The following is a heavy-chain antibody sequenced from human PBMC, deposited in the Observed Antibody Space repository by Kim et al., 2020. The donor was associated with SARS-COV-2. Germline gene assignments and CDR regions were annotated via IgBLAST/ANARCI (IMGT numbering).Heavy chain of an antibody. J-gene: IGHJ6*02. CDR2: ST. CDR3: ARDAASYGMDV. V-gene: IGHV3-53*04. Sequence: STFDADSVKGRSTISRHNSKNTLYLQMNSLRAEDTAVYYCARDAASYGMDVWGQGTTVTVSS.